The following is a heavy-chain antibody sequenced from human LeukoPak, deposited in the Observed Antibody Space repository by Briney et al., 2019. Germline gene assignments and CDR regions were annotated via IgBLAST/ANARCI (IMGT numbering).Heavy chain of an antibody. V-gene: IGHV4-59*01. CDR1: GGSISSYY. D-gene: IGHD5-18*01. J-gene: IGHJ4*02. CDR3: ARDRVTYFDY. Sequence: SETLSLTCTVSGGSISSYYWSWIRQPPGKGLERIGYIYYSGSTNYNPSLKSRVTISVDTSKNQFSLKLSSVTAADTAVYYCARDRVTYFDYWGQGTLVTVSS. CDR2: IYYSGST.